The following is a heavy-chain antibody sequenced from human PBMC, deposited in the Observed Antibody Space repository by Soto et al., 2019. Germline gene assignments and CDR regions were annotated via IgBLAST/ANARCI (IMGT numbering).Heavy chain of an antibody. V-gene: IGHV4-39*01. CDR2: IYYSGST. D-gene: IGHD1-26*01. J-gene: IGHJ6*02. CDR3: ASLPNSGRSKRDGPERTNYYYYGMDV. Sequence: SETLSLTCTVSGGSISSSSYYWGWIRQPPGKGLEWIGSIYYSGSTYYNPSLKSRVTISVDTSKNQFSLKLSSVTAADTAVYYCASLPNSGRSKRDGPERTNYYYYGMDVWGQGTTVTVSS. CDR1: GGSISSSSYY.